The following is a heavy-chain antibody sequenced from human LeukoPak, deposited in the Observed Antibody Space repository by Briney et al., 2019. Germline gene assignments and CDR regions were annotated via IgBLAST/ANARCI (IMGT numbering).Heavy chain of an antibody. CDR3: ARDIETGTLDY. D-gene: IGHD1-7*01. CDR1: GFTFSSYA. J-gene: IGHJ4*02. V-gene: IGHV3-30-3*01. CDR2: ISYDGSNK. Sequence: GGSLRLSCAASGFTFSSYAMHWVRQAPGKGLEWVAVISYDGSNKYYADSVKGRFTISRDNSKNTLCLQMNSLRAEDTAVYYCARDIETGTLDYWGQGTLVTVSS.